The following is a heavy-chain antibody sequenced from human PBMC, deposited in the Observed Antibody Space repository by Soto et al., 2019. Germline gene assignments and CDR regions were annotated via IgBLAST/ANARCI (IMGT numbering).Heavy chain of an antibody. V-gene: IGHV1-18*04. J-gene: IGHJ4*02. D-gene: IGHD3-22*01. Sequence: GASVKVSCKASGYSFATYGFSWVRQAPGQGLECVGWISAHNGDTHYSQKFQGRVTLTTDTSTNTGYMELRSLTSDDTAVYFCATEPIYYNDGSGYYPLGHWGKGTRVTVSS. CDR2: ISAHNGDT. CDR1: GYSFATYG. CDR3: ATEPIYYNDGSGYYPLGH.